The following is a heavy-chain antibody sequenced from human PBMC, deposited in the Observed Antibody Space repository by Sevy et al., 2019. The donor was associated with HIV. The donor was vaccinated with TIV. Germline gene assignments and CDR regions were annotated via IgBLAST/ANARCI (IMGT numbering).Heavy chain of an antibody. J-gene: IGHJ4*02. D-gene: IGHD6-13*01. CDR1: GGSMSSYY. Sequence: SETLSLTCTVSGGSMSSYYWSWIRQPPGRGLEGIGYIYYIGSTNYNPSLKSRVTISVDTSKNQFSLKLSSVTAADTAVYYCARVRQQLVGSLDYWGQRTLVTVSS. CDR3: ARVRQQLVGSLDY. CDR2: IYYIGST. V-gene: IGHV4-59*01.